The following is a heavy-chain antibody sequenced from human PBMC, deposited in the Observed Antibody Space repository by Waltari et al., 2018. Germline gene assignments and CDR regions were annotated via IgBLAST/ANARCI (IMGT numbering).Heavy chain of an antibody. Sequence: QVQLQESGPGLLKPSETLSLTCTVSGGSINGFYWSWIRQTPEKGLEWIAYVFSSGSRGTNHSLRSRVTVSADPSKHRISLKLSSVTAGETAVYFCARHGVGQVVQDWGQGTLVTVSS. V-gene: IGHV4-59*08. CDR2: VFSSGSR. CDR1: GGSINGFY. D-gene: IGHD1-26*01. J-gene: IGHJ1*01. CDR3: ARHGVGQVVQD.